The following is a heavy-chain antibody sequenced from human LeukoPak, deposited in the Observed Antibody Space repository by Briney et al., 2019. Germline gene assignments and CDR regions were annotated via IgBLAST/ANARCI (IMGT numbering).Heavy chain of an antibody. CDR2: IRSKAYGGTT. D-gene: IGHD3-10*01. Sequence: GGSLRLSCTASGFTFGDYAMSWFRQAPGKGLEWVGFIRSKAYGGTTEYAASVTGRFTISRDDSKSIAYLQMNSLKTEDTAVYYCTRDRGMYYYGSGSVNYWGQGTLVTVSS. V-gene: IGHV3-49*03. CDR1: GFTFGDYA. J-gene: IGHJ4*02. CDR3: TRDRGMYYYGSGSVNY.